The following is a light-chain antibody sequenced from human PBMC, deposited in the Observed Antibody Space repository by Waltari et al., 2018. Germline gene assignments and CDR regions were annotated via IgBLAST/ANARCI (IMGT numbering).Light chain of an antibody. J-gene: IGKJ1*01. Sequence: EIVMTQTPLSLYVTPGQPDSSSCRSSQSLLNIDGKTYLYWYVQKPGQPPQLLIHEVSNRFSGVPDRLSGSGSGTDFTLKISRVEAEDVGVYYCMQSTQLPLAFGQGTKVEIK. CDR1: QSLLNIDGKTY. V-gene: IGKV2D-29*01. CDR2: EVS. CDR3: MQSTQLPLA.